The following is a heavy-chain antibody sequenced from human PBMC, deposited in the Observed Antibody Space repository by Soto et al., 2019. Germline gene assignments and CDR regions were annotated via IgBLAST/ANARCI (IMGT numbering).Heavy chain of an antibody. CDR1: GGSISSYY. D-gene: IGHD5-12*01. CDR2: IYYSGST. Sequence: PSETLSLTCTVSGGSISSYYWSWIRQPPGKGLEWIGCIYYSGSTYYNPSLTSRVTISVDTSKTQFSLKLSSVTAAATTLYYCPRHENLHRGFDFWGQGTPVTVSS. J-gene: IGHJ4*02. CDR3: PRHENLHRGFDF. V-gene: IGHV4-59*08.